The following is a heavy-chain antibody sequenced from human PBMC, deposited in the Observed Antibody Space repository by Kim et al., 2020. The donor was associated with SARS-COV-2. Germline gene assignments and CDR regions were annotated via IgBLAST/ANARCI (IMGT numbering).Heavy chain of an antibody. J-gene: IGHJ4*02. D-gene: IGHD5-12*01. Sequence: SETLSLTCTVSGGSISSYYLSWIRQPPGKGLEWIGYIYYSGSTNYNPSLKSRLTISVDTSKNQFSLKLSSVTAADTAVYYCAISRGYDYYYFDYWGQGTLVTVSS. CDR2: IYYSGST. CDR1: GGSISSYY. CDR3: AISRGYDYYYFDY. V-gene: IGHV4-59*08.